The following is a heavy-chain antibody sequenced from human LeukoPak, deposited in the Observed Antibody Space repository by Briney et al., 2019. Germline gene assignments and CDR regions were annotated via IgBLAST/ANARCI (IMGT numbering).Heavy chain of an antibody. Sequence: PGGSLRLSCAASGFTFSSYWMHWVRHAPGKGLVWVSRINSDGSTTSCADSVKGRFTISRDNAKNTLYLQMNSLRAEDTAVYYCARVAYYYDSSGYYFDYWGQGTLVTVSS. V-gene: IGHV3-74*01. J-gene: IGHJ4*02. CDR2: INSDGSTT. CDR3: ARVAYYYDSSGYYFDY. CDR1: GFTFSSYW. D-gene: IGHD3-22*01.